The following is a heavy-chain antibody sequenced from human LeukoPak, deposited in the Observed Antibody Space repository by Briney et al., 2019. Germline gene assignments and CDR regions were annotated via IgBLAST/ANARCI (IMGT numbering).Heavy chain of an antibody. V-gene: IGHV3-23*01. CDR2: ISASGGST. J-gene: IGHJ5*02. D-gene: IGHD3-3*01. CDR1: GFTFSGYA. CDR3: AKGKRITIFGVLRGGSDWFDP. Sequence: GGSLRLSCAASGFTFSGYAMNWVRQAPGKGLEWVSAISASGGSTYYADSVKGRFTISRDNSKNTLYLQMNSLRAEDTAVYYCAKGKRITIFGVLRGGSDWFDPWGQGTLVTVSS.